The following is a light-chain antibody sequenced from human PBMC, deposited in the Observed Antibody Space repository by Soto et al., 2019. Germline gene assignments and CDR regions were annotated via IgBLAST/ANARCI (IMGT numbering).Light chain of an antibody. CDR2: DAS. CDR1: PDIDSA. J-gene: IGKJ4*01. Sequence: IQFTQSPSSLSASVGDVVTITFRAGPDIDSAFAWYQQRPGKAPKLLLYDASNLEAGVPSRSIGSGSWTDFTLTIASLPPEGFATDYGQQFNCFPLTFGGGTKVQVK. CDR3: QQFNCFPLT. V-gene: IGKV1-13*02.